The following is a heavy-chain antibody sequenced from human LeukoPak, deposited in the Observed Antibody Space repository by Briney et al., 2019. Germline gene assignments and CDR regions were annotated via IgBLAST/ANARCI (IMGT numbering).Heavy chain of an antibody. CDR3: ARADIAWNPAYY. CDR1: GFTFSSYG. V-gene: IGHV3-33*01. J-gene: IGHJ4*02. D-gene: IGHD1-1*01. CDR2: IWYDGSNK. Sequence: GGSLRLSCAASGFTFSSYGMHWVRQAPGKGLEWVAVIWYDGSNKYYADSVKGRFTISRDNSKNTLYLQMNSLRAEDTAVFYCARADIAWNPAYYWGQGTLAIVSS.